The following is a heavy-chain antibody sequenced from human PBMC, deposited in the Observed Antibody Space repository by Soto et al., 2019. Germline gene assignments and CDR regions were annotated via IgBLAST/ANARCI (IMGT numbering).Heavy chain of an antibody. Sequence: ASVKVSCKASGYTFTSYGISWVRQAPGQGLEWMGWISAYNGNTNYAQKLQGRVTMTTDTSTSTAYMELRSLRSDDTAVYYCARDMIFYYGSGSYYPETFDDWGQGTLVTVSS. CDR1: GYTFTSYG. D-gene: IGHD3-10*01. CDR2: ISAYNGNT. CDR3: ARDMIFYYGSGSYYPETFDD. J-gene: IGHJ4*02. V-gene: IGHV1-18*01.